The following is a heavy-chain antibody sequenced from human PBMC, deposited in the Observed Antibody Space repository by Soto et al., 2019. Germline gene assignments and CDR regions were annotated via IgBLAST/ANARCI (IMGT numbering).Heavy chain of an antibody. D-gene: IGHD3-10*01. CDR3: ANRRFGLRSPWDLGIFDS. Sequence: SGATLVNPTQTLTLTCTFSGFSLSTNGVGVGWIRQPPGKALEWLALIYWDDDKRYSPSLKSRLAITKDTSKNQVVLTMTNMDPVDTATYYCANRRFGLRSPWDLGIFDSWGKGTLVTVSS. CDR1: GFSLSTNGVG. V-gene: IGHV2-5*02. J-gene: IGHJ4*02. CDR2: IYWDDDK.